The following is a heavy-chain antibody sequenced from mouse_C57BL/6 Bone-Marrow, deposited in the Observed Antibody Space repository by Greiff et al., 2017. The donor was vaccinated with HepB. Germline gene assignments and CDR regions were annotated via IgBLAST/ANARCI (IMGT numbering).Heavy chain of an antibody. J-gene: IGHJ3*01. CDR2: ISSGGDYI. CDR3: TRDLQAWFAY. CDR1: GFTFSSYA. Sequence: EVKLMESGEGLVKPGGSLKLSCAASGFTFSSYAMSWVRQTPEKRLEWVAYISSGGDYIYYADTVKGRFTISRDNARNTLYLQMSSLKSEDTSMYYCTRDLQAWFAYWGQGTLVTVSA. V-gene: IGHV5-9-1*02.